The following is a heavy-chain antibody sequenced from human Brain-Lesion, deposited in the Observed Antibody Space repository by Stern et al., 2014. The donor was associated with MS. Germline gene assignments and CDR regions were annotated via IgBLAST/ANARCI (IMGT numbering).Heavy chain of an antibody. CDR1: GGSISSSRYY. CDR2: IYYRGST. D-gene: IGHD3-10*01. CDR3: AKLWLGELPESPFDY. V-gene: IGHV4-39*01. J-gene: IGHJ4*02. Sequence: QLQLQESGPGLVKPSETLSLTCTVSGGSISSSRYYWGWIRQPPGKGLEWIGRIYYRGSTSYNPSLNRPVTISMVTSKNPFSLRLGSVTAADTAVYFCAKLWLGELPESPFDYWGQGTLVTVSS.